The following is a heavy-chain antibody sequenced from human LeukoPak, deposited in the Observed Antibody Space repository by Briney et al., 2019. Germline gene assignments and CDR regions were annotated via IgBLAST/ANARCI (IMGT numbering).Heavy chain of an antibody. CDR3: ARDPRAEMDV. CDR1: GFTFSDYY. V-gene: IGHV3-74*01. D-gene: IGHD6-25*01. Sequence: GRSLRLSCAASGFTFSDYYMSWVRQAPGKGLVWVSRINSDGSSTSYADSVKGRFTISRDNAKNTLYLQMNSLRAEDTAVYYCARDPRAEMDVWGKGTTVTVSS. J-gene: IGHJ6*04. CDR2: INSDGSST.